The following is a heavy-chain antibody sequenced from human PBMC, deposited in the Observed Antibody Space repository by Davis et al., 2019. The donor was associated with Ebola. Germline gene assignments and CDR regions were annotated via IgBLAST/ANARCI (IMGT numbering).Heavy chain of an antibody. D-gene: IGHD2-21*02. Sequence: SETLSLTCAVYGGSFSGYYWSWIRQPPGKGLEWIGEINHSGSTNYNPSLKSRVTISVDTSKNQFSLKLSSVTAADTAVYYCARGRVVTAIFDYWGQGTLVTVSS. V-gene: IGHV4-34*01. CDR3: ARGRVVTAIFDY. J-gene: IGHJ4*02. CDR1: GGSFSGYY. CDR2: INHSGST.